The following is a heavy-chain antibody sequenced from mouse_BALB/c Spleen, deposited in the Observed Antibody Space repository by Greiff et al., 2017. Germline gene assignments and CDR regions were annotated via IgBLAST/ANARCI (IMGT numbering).Heavy chain of an antibody. D-gene: IGHD2-1*01. J-gene: IGHJ4*01. Sequence: VQLQQSGPELVKPGASVKISCKASGYSFTGYYMHWVKQSHVKSLEWIGRINPYNGATSYNQNFKDKASLTVDKSSSTAYMELHSLTSEDSAVYYCARGDGNYVAMDYWGQGTSVTVSS. CDR2: INPYNGAT. V-gene: IGHV1-31*01. CDR1: GYSFTGYY. CDR3: ARGDGNYVAMDY.